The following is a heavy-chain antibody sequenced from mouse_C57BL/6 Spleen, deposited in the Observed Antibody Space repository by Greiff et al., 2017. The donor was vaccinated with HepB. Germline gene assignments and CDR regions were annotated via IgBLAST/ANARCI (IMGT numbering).Heavy chain of an antibody. CDR3: ARKDYGYAWFAY. J-gene: IGHJ3*01. V-gene: IGHV1-55*01. CDR2: IYPGSGST. CDR1: GYTFTSYW. D-gene: IGHD2-2*01. Sequence: QVQLQQPGAELVKPGASVKMSCKASGYTFTSYWITWVKQRPGQGLEWIGDIYPGSGSTNYNEKFKSKATLTVDTSSSTAYMQLSSLTSEDSAVYYCARKDYGYAWFAYWGQRTLVTVSA.